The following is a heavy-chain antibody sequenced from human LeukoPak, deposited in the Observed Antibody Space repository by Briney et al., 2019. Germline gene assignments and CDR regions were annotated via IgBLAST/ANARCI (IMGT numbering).Heavy chain of an antibody. CDR3: ARVLGRFYYYYGMDV. CDR2: IWYDGSNK. J-gene: IGHJ6*02. Sequence: GGSLRLSCAASGFTFNSYGMHWVRQAPGKGLEWVAVIWYDGSNKYYADSVKGRFTISRDNSKNTLYLQMNSLRAEDTAVYYCARVLGRFYYYYGMDVWGQGTTVTVSS. V-gene: IGHV3-33*01. D-gene: IGHD3-3*02. CDR1: GFTFNSYG.